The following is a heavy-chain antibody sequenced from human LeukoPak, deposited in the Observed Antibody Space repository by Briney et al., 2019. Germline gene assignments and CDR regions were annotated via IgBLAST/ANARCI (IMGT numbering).Heavy chain of an antibody. D-gene: IGHD3-22*01. V-gene: IGHV4-59*01. CDR2: IYYSGST. CDR1: GGSISGYY. Sequence: SETLSLTCTVSGGSISGYYWSWIRQPPGKGLEWIGYIYYSGSTNYNPSLKSRVTISVDTSKNQFSLKLSSVTAADTAVYYCARRAPYYDTSAYYGMHAFDIWGQGTMVTVSS. CDR3: ARRAPYYDTSAYYGMHAFDI. J-gene: IGHJ3*02.